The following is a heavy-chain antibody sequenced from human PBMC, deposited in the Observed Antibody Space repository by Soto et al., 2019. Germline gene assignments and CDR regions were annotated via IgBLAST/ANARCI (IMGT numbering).Heavy chain of an antibody. Sequence: SSNLSITCTVSFGSISSSSSYWGCFLQPSGKGLDWIGSIYYSGSTYYNPSLKCRVTISVDTSKNQFSLKLSFVTAADTAVYYCARHTPAISISDHWGQGTLVTVS. CDR2: IYYSGST. J-gene: IGHJ4*02. CDR3: ARHTPAISISDH. CDR1: FGSISSSSSY. D-gene: IGHD2-15*01. V-gene: IGHV4-39*01.